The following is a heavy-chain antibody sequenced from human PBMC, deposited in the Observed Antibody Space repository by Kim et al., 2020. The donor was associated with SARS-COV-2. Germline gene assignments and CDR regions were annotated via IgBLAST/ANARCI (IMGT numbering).Heavy chain of an antibody. Sequence: ASVKVSCKASGYTFTGYYMHWVRQAPGQGLEWMGWINPNSGGTNYAQKFQGRVTMTRDTSISTAYMELSRLRSDDTAVYYCARGAQNVVIAIGGFDYWGQGTLVTVSS. V-gene: IGHV1-2*02. CDR3: ARGAQNVVIAIGGFDY. D-gene: IGHD2-21*01. CDR1: GYTFTGYY. J-gene: IGHJ4*02. CDR2: INPNSGGT.